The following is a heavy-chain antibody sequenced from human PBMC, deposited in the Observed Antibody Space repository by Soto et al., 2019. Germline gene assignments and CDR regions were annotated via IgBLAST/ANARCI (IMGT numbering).Heavy chain of an antibody. J-gene: IGHJ4*02. D-gene: IGHD6-19*01. CDR2: ISYDGSHK. V-gene: IGHV3-30-3*01. CDR3: ARTTTVAGTPEFDY. CDR1: GFTFSSFS. Sequence: QVQLVESGGGVVQPGRSLSLSCAASGFTFSSFSLPWVRQAPGKGLEWLALISYDGSHKYNADAVKGRFTISRDNSKNTLYLQLNSLRLEDTAVYYCARTTTVAGTPEFDYWGQGTLVTVSS.